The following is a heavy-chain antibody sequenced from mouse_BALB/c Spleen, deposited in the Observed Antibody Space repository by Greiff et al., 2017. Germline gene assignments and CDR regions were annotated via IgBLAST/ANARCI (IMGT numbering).Heavy chain of an antibody. J-gene: IGHJ1*01. Sequence: EVKLVESGGGLVKPGGSLKLSCAASGFTFSSYAMSWVRQTPEKRLEWVASISSGGSTYYPDSVKGRFTISRDNARNILYLQMSSLRSEDTAMYYCARERYGNLYWYFDVWGAGTTVTVSS. CDR1: GFTFSSYA. CDR3: ARERYGNLYWYFDV. V-gene: IGHV5-6-5*01. D-gene: IGHD2-10*02. CDR2: ISSGGST.